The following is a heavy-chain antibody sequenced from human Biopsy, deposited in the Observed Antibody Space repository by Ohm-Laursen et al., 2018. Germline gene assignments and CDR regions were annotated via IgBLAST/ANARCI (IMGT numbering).Heavy chain of an antibody. D-gene: IGHD2-2*01. V-gene: IGHV3-74*01. CDR1: GFTFSRYW. Sequence: SLRLSCAASGFTFSRYWIHWVRQAPGKGLLTWVSHTNEDGSHTDYADSVKGRFTISRDNAKNSLYLRMNSLRAEDTAVYFCARARDDFVVVPAAFFDFWGQGTLVTVSS. CDR3: ARARDDFVVVPAAFFDF. CDR2: TNEDGSHT. J-gene: IGHJ4*02.